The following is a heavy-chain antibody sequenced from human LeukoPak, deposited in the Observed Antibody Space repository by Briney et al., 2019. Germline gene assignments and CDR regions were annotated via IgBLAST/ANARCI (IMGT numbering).Heavy chain of an antibody. J-gene: IGHJ4*02. Sequence: GGSLRLSCAASGFTFSSYSMNWVRQAPGKGLEWVSSISSSSSYIYYADSVKGRFTISRDNAKNSLYLQMNSLRAEDTALYYCARLKIVVVPAAIPSGYDYFDYWGQGTLVTVSS. V-gene: IGHV3-21*04. D-gene: IGHD2-2*01. CDR2: ISSSSSYI. CDR1: GFTFSSYS. CDR3: ARLKIVVVPAAIPSGYDYFDY.